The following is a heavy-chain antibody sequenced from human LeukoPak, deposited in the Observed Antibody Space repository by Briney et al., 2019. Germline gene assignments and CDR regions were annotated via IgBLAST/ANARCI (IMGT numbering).Heavy chain of an antibody. V-gene: IGHV4-59*01. Sequence: MPSETLSLTCTVSGGSISSYYWTWIRQPPGKGLEWIGYIYYSGSTNYNTSLKSRVTISVDTSKNQFSLKLSSVTAADTAVYYCARETSQKGAHYMDVWGKGTTVTISS. CDR1: GGSISSYY. CDR2: IYYSGST. D-gene: IGHD3-16*01. CDR3: ARETSQKGAHYMDV. J-gene: IGHJ6*03.